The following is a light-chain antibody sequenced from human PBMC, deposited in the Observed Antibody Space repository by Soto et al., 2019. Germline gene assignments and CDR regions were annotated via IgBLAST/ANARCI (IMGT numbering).Light chain of an antibody. CDR2: HVT. J-gene: IGLJ1*01. CDR3: CSLTTSHTYV. V-gene: IGLV2-14*03. Sequence: SVLTQPASVSGSPGQSITISCTGTSSDIGHYDYVSWYQQHPGQAPKLMIYHVTYRPSGVSNRYSGSKSGNSASLTISGLQADDEADYYCCSLTTSHTYVFGSGTKVTGL. CDR1: SSDIGHYDY.